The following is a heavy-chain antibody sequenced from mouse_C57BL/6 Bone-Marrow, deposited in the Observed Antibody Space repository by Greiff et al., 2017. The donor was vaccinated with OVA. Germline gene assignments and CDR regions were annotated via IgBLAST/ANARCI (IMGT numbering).Heavy chain of an antibody. V-gene: IGHV1-81*01. CDR3: AGGSIYYGYD. CDR1: GYTFTSYG. D-gene: IGHD2-2*01. CDR2: IYPRSGNT. J-gene: IGHJ3*01. Sequence: QVQLQQSGAELARPGASVKLSCKASGYTFTSYGISWVKQRTGQGLEWIGEIYPRSGNTYYNEKFKGKATPTADKSSSTAYMELRSLTSEDSAVYFCAGGSIYYGYDWGQGTLVTVSA.